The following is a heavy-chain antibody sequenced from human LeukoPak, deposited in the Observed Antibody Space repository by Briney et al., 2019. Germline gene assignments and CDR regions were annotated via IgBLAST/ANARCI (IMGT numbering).Heavy chain of an antibody. CDR3: AKGSSGWYNKYYFDY. V-gene: IGHV3-30*18. D-gene: IGHD6-19*01. CDR2: ISYDGSNK. CDR1: GFTFSSYG. J-gene: IGHJ4*02. Sequence: GGSLRLSCAASGFTFSSYGMHWVRQAPGKGLEWVAVISYDGSNKYYADSVKGRFTISRDNSKNTLYLQMNSLRAEDTAVYYCAKGSSGWYNKYYFDYWGQGTLVTVSS.